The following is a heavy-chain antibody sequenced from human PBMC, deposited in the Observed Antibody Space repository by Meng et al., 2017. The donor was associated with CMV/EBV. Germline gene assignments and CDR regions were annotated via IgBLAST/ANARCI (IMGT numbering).Heavy chain of an antibody. CDR2: INPRDGDI. CDR1: FTTYC. CDR3: ARDRLIKTFYYYYGMDV. Sequence: FTTYCIHWVRQAPGQGLEWMAMINPRDGDINLARRFRGRVTMTRDTSTSTVYMDLSSLRSEDTAVYYCARDRLIKTFYYYYGMDVWGQGTTVTVSS. J-gene: IGHJ6*02. V-gene: IGHV1-46*01. D-gene: IGHD6-19*01.